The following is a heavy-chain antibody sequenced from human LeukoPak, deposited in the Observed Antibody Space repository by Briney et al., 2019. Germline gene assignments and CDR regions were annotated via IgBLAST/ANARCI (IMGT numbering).Heavy chain of an antibody. V-gene: IGHV3-7*03. D-gene: IGHD3-10*01. J-gene: IGHJ4*02. CDR1: GFTFSTYW. Sequence: GGSLRLSCAASGFTFSTYWMARVRQAPGKGLEWLANIKPDGSQQNYVDSAKGRFTISRDNAKNSVFLEMNSLRAEDTAVYYCARDLSGSLDYWGQGTLVTVSS. CDR2: IKPDGSQQ. CDR3: ARDLSGSLDY.